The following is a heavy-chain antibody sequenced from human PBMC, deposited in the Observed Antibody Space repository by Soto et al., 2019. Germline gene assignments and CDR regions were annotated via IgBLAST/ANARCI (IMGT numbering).Heavy chain of an antibody. CDR3: ASYSSGYPYYFDY. D-gene: IGHD3-22*01. CDR1: GFTFSSYS. V-gene: IGHV3-48*01. J-gene: IGHJ4*02. CDR2: ISSSSSTI. Sequence: GGSLRLSCAASGFTFSSYSMNWVRQAPGKGLEWVSYISSSSSTIYYADSVKGRFTISRDNAKNSLYLQMNSLRAEDTAVYYCASYSSGYPYYFDYWGQGTLVTVSS.